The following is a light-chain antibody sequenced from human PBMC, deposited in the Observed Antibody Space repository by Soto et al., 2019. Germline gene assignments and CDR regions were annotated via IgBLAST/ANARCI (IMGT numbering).Light chain of an antibody. V-gene: IGKV3-20*01. CDR2: GAS. CDR3: HQYGSSPYT. Sequence: EIVLTQSPGTLSLSPGERATLSCRASQSVSSSYLAWYQQKPGQAPRLLIYGASSRATGIPDRFSGSGSGTAFTLTISRLEPEDFAVYYCHQYGSSPYTFGQAPKLEIK. CDR1: QSVSSSY. J-gene: IGKJ2*01.